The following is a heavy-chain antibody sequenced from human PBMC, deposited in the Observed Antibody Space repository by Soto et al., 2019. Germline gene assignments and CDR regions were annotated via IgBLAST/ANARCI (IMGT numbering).Heavy chain of an antibody. CDR3: ARVYYGDDVKGSYYMDV. CDR2: INWNGGST. V-gene: IGHV3-20*01. J-gene: IGHJ6*03. Sequence: GGSLRLSCAASGFTFDDYGMSWVRQAPGKGLEWVSGINWNGGSTGYADSVKGRFTISRDNAKNSLYLQMNSLRAEDTALYHCARVYYGDDVKGSYYMDVWGKGTTVTVSS. CDR1: GFTFDDYG. D-gene: IGHD4-17*01.